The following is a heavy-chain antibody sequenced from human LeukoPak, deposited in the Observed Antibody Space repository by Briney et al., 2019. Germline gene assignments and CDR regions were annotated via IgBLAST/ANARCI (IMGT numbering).Heavy chain of an antibody. CDR1: GGSFSGYY. Sequence: SETLSLTCAVYGGSFSGYYWSWIRQPPGKGLEWIGEINHSGSTNYNPSLKSRVTISVDTSKNQFSLKLSSVTAADTAVYYCARVQKATHRFLEWLVPFDYWGQGTLVTVSS. D-gene: IGHD3-3*01. CDR2: INHSGST. CDR3: ARVQKATHRFLEWLVPFDY. J-gene: IGHJ4*02. V-gene: IGHV4-34*01.